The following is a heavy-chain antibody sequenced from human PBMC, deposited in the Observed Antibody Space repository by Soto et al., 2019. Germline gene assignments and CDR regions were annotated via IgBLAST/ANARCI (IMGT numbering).Heavy chain of an antibody. CDR3: ARGLGGSYVPFDY. D-gene: IGHD1-26*01. J-gene: IGHJ4*02. CDR1: GGSFSDYA. Sequence: QVQLVQSGAEVKKPGSSVKVSCKASGGSFSDYAINWVRQAPGPGLEWMGGIVPMLRTPNYARKFQGRVAITADESTSTVSIELTSLTSDDTAVYYCARGLGGSYVPFDYCGQGTLVTVSS. V-gene: IGHV1-69*11. CDR2: IVPMLRTP.